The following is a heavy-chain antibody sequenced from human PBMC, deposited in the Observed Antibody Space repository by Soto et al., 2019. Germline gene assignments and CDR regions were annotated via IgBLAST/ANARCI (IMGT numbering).Heavy chain of an antibody. J-gene: IGHJ6*02. CDR1: GFTFSSYA. CDR2: ISYDGSNK. D-gene: IGHD3-16*01. Sequence: QVQLVESGGGVVQPGRSLRLSCAASGFTFSSYAMHWVRQAPGKGLEWVAVISYDGSNKYYADSVKGRFTISRDNSKNTLYLQMNSLRAEDAAVYYCAREGSYGYGMDVWGQGTTVTVSS. V-gene: IGHV3-30-3*01. CDR3: AREGSYGYGMDV.